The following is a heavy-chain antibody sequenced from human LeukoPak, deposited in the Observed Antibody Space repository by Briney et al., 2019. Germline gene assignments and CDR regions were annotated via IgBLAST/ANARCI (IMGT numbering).Heavy chain of an antibody. J-gene: IGHJ6*02. CDR3: ARGLLQTHYYYYGMDV. Sequence: PRGSLRLSCSTSGFTVSSNYMSWVRQAPGKGLERVSVIYSGGSTYYADSVKGRFTISRHNSKNTLYLQMNSLRAEDTAVYYCARGLLQTHYYYYGMDVWGQGTTVTVSS. D-gene: IGHD2-15*01. CDR1: GFTVSSNY. CDR2: IYSGGST. V-gene: IGHV3-53*04.